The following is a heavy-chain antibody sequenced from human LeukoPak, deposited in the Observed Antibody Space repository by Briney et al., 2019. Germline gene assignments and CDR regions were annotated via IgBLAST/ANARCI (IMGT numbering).Heavy chain of an antibody. CDR3: AKAQRIHACISTSCYALDY. J-gene: IGHJ4*02. D-gene: IGHD2-2*01. CDR2: ISGRGGSK. Sequence: GGTLGLSCAASGFTFSSYAMSWVRQAPGKGLEWVSAISGRGGSKYYADSAKGRLTISRDNSKNTLYLQMNSLRAEDTAVYYGAKAQRIHACISTSCYALDYWGQGTLVTVSS. CDR1: GFTFSSYA. V-gene: IGHV3-23*01.